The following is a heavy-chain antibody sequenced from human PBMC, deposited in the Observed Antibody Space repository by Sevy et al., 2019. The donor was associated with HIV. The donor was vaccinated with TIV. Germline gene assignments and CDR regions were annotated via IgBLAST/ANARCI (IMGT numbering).Heavy chain of an antibody. CDR2: ISYEGTQT. D-gene: IGHD1-26*01. CDR1: GFAFSTHA. Sequence: GGSLRLSCAASGFAFSTHAMHWVRQAPGKGLEWVAVISYEGTQTFYAASVEGRFTISRDNTKNMLSLQINSLRPEDTAVDYCARGGGYSIKWYPLYWGHGTLVTVSS. V-gene: IGHV3-30-3*01. J-gene: IGHJ4*01. CDR3: ARGGGYSIKWYPLY.